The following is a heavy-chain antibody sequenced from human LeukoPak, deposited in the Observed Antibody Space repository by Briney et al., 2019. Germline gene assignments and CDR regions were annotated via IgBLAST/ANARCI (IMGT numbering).Heavy chain of an antibody. V-gene: IGHV4-61*09. CDR3: ARVGGSVGWYGTIDS. D-gene: IGHD6-19*01. CDR2: IYTSGST. J-gene: IGHJ4*02. Sequence: SETLSLTCTASGGSISSGSYYWSWIRQPAGKALEWIGHIYTSGSTSYNPSLQSRVTISVDTSSHQFSLKVTSVTAADTAVYYCARVGGSVGWYGTIDSWGQGTLVTVSS. CDR1: GGSISSGSYY.